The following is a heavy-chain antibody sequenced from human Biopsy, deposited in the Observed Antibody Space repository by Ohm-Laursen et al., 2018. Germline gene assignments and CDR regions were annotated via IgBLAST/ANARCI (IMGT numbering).Heavy chain of an antibody. J-gene: IGHJ3*02. CDR3: ARDRLLYQYDSSGSDI. D-gene: IGHD3-22*01. Sequence: SLRLSCAASGFTFNKHAMNWVLQAPGKGLEWVAVIWYDGSIEYYVDSVKGRFTISRDNYKNILYLQMNSLRVEDTAVYYCARDRLLYQYDSSGSDIWGQGTVVTVSS. V-gene: IGHV3-33*01. CDR1: GFTFNKHA. CDR2: IWYDGSIE.